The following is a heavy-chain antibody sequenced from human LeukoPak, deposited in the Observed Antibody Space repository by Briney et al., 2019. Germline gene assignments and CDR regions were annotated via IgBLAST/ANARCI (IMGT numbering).Heavy chain of an antibody. J-gene: IGHJ3*02. Sequence: SETLSPTCTVSGGSISSYYWTWIRQPPGKGLEWIGHIYTSGNTNYNPSLESRVTISVDTSKYQFSLKLTSVTAADAAVYYCGRGYDKNGFDIWGQGTMVAVSS. CDR3: GRGYDKNGFDI. V-gene: IGHV4-59*01. CDR1: GGSISSYY. D-gene: IGHD5-12*01. CDR2: IYTSGNT.